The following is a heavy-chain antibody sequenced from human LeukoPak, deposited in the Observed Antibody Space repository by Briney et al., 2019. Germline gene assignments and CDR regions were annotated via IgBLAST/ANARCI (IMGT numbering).Heavy chain of an antibody. CDR3: AKGPEGCSSTSCYAVFDY. CDR2: ISGDGGST. Sequence: GGSLRLSCAASGFTFDDYAMHWVRQAPGKGLEWVSLISGDGGSTYYADSVKGRFTISRDNGKNSLYLQMNSLRTEDTALYYCAKGPEGCSSTSCYAVFDYWGQGTLVTVSS. D-gene: IGHD2-2*01. V-gene: IGHV3-43*02. CDR1: GFTFDDYA. J-gene: IGHJ4*02.